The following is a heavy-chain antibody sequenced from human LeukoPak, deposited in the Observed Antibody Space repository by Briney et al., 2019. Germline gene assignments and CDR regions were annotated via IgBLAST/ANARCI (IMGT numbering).Heavy chain of an antibody. CDR1: GFTFSSYG. D-gene: IGHD4-17*01. CDR2: IWYDGSNK. CDR3: AKGAYDYGDYVIVY. J-gene: IGHJ4*02. V-gene: IGHV3-30*02. Sequence: PGGSLGLSCAASGFTFSSYGMHWVRQAPGKGLEWVAFIWYDGSNKYYADSVKGRFTISRDNSKNTLCLQMNSLRAEDTAVYYCAKGAYDYGDYVIVYWGQGTLVSVSS.